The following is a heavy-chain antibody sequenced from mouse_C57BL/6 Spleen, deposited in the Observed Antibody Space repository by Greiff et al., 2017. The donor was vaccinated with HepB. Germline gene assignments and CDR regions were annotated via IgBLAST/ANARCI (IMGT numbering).Heavy chain of an antibody. V-gene: IGHV8-8*01. CDR1: GFSLSTFGMG. Sequence: QVTLKVSGPGILQPSQTLSLTCSFSGFSLSTFGMGVGWIRQPSGKGLEWLAHIWWDDDKYYNPALKSRLTISKDTSKTQVYLMIANVDAADTATYYCARNEDYYGSYWYFDVWGTGTTVTVSS. D-gene: IGHD1-1*01. J-gene: IGHJ1*03. CDR2: IWWDDDK. CDR3: ARNEDYYGSYWYFDV.